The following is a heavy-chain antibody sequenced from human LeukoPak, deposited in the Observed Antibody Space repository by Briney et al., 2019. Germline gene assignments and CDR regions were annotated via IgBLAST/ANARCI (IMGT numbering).Heavy chain of an antibody. Sequence: PGGSLRLSCAASGFTFSNYAMNWVRQAPGKGLEWVSAISGSGETTYYADSVKGRFTISRDNAKNSLYLQMNSLRAEDTAVYYCARGHYDSSGCLDYWGQGTLVTVSS. CDR1: GFTFSNYA. V-gene: IGHV3-23*01. CDR2: ISGSGETT. D-gene: IGHD3-22*01. J-gene: IGHJ4*02. CDR3: ARGHYDSSGCLDY.